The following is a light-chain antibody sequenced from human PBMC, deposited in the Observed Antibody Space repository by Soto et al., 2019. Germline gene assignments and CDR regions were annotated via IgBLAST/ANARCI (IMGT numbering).Light chain of an antibody. V-gene: IGKV3-20*01. CDR1: QSFSSSY. Sequence: EIVLTQSPGTLSLSPGERATLSCRASQSFSSSYLAWYQQKPGQAPRLLIYGASSRATGIPDRFSGSGSGTDFTLTISRLEPEDFAVYYCRQYGSSPAITFGQGTKVDIK. CDR2: GAS. CDR3: RQYGSSPAIT. J-gene: IGKJ1*01.